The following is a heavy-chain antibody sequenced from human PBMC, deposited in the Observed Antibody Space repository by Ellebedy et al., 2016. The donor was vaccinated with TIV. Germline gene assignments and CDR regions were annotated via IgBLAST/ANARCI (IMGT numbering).Heavy chain of an antibody. CDR2: INPSDGAT. D-gene: IGHD2-21*01. CDR1: GYTLTELS. J-gene: IGHJ4*02. V-gene: IGHV1-46*01. Sequence: ASVKVSCXVSGYTLTELSMHWVRQAPGQGLEWIARINPSDGATDYAQYFRGRVTLTRHTSTSTVYMELSSLRSEDTALYYCARDVVGPTGLAYWGQGTLVTVSS. CDR3: ARDVVGPTGLAY.